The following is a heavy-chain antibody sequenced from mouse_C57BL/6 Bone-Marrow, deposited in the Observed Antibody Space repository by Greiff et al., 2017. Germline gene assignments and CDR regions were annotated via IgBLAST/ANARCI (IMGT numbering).Heavy chain of an antibody. CDR3: AILWCYAMDY. J-gene: IGHJ4*01. CDR1: GYTFTSYW. V-gene: IGHV1-50*01. Sequence: QVQLQQPGAELVKPGASVKLSCKASGYTFTSYWMQWVKQRPGQGLEWIGEIDPSDSYTNYNQKFKGKATLTVDTSSSTAYMQLSSLTSEDSAVYYCAILWCYAMDYWGQGTSVTVSS. D-gene: IGHD1-1*02. CDR2: IDPSDSYT.